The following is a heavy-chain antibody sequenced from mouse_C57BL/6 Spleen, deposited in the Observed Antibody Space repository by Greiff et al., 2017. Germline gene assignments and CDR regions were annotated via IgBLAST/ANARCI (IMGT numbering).Heavy chain of an antibody. V-gene: IGHV1-69*01. CDR2: IDPSDSYT. CDR1: GYTFTSYW. Sequence: VQLQQPGAELVMPGASVKLSCKASGYTFTSYWMHWVKQRPGQGLEWIGEIDPSDSYTNYNQKFKGKSTLTVDKSSSTAYMQLSSLTSEDSAVYYGARDYYGSSSCFDYWGQGTTLTVSS. CDR3: ARDYYGSSSCFDY. D-gene: IGHD1-1*01. J-gene: IGHJ2*01.